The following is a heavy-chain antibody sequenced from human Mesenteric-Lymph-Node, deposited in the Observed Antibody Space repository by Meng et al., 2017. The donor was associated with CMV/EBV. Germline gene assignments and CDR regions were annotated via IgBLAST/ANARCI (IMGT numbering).Heavy chain of an antibody. CDR3: ARDGDYYDSSGYNPFDY. CDR2: IYYSGST. J-gene: IGHJ4*02. CDR1: GGSISSSSYY. Sequence: QLQLQESGRGLVKPSETLSLTCTGSGGSISSSSYYWVWIRQPPGKGLEWIGSIYYSGSTYYNPSLKSRVTISVDTSKNQFSLKLSSVTAADTAVYYCARDGDYYDSSGYNPFDYWGQGTLVTVSS. V-gene: IGHV4-39*07. D-gene: IGHD3-22*01.